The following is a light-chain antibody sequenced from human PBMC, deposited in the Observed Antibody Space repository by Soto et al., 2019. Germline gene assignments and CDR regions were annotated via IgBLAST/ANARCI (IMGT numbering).Light chain of an antibody. CDR2: QTS. CDR1: QYINTR. CDR3: HQRQSSPRT. J-gene: IGKJ1*01. Sequence: EIVLTQSPATLSSFPGDRVTLSFRASQYINTRLAWYQHRPGQAPRILIYQTSIRDAGIPARFSASGTGTDFTLTISEVQPEDFSVYYCHQRQSSPRTFGQGTKVDIK. V-gene: IGKV3-11*01.